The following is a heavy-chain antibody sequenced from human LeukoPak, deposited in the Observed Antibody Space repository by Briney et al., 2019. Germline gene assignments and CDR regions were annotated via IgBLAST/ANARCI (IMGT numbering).Heavy chain of an antibody. CDR3: ARRSPYSSSSNYYFDY. J-gene: IGHJ4*02. Sequence: SETLSLTCTVSGGSISSGGYYWSWIRQPPGKGLEWIGYIYHSGSTYYNPSLKSRVTISVDRSKNQFSLKLSSVTAADTAVYYCARRSPYSSSSNYYFDYWGQGTLVTVSS. D-gene: IGHD6-13*01. CDR1: GGSISSGGYY. V-gene: IGHV4-30-2*01. CDR2: IYHSGST.